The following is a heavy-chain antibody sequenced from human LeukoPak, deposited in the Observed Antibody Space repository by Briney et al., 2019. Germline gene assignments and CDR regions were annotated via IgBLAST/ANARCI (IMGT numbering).Heavy chain of an antibody. CDR2: ISPSSGVT. D-gene: IGHD6-6*01. CDR3: ARDLSHGLDYYYYMDV. V-gene: IGHV1-2*02. Sequence: ASVKVSCKASGYTFTAYYMHWVRQAPGQGLEWIGWISPSSGVTNHAQKFQGRVSLTRDTFIGTAYMELSSLRSDDTAVYYCARDLSHGLDYYYYMDVWGSGTTVTVSS. J-gene: IGHJ6*03. CDR1: GYTFTAYY.